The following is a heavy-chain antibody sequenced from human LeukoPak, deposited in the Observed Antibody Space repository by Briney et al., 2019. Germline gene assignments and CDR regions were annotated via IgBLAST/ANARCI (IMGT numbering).Heavy chain of an antibody. D-gene: IGHD3-3*01. CDR1: GGSFSGYY. CDR3: ARGFKGPLFGVAYFDY. CDR2: INHSGST. V-gene: IGHV4-34*01. J-gene: IGHJ4*02. Sequence: SETLSLTCAVYGGSFSGYYWSWIRQPPGKGLEWIGEINHSGSTNYNPSLKSRVTISVDTSKNQFSLKLSSVTAADTAVYYCARGFKGPLFGVAYFDYWGQGTLVTVSS.